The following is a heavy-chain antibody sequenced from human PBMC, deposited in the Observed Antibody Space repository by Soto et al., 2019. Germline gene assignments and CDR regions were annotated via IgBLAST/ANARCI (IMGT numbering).Heavy chain of an antibody. V-gene: IGHV1-18*04. CDR3: VRGQIAGSFFDH. D-gene: IGHD2-15*01. CDR1: GYTFSAYG. J-gene: IGHJ4*02. Sequence: QVNLVQSGAEMKKPGASLRVSCKASGYTFSAYGFTRVRQSPGQGLEWLGWISAYDGSTNYAQKVQDRVTMTTDTSTRTVFLDLRSLTPDDTAVYYCVRGQIAGSFFDHWGQGTRVTVSS. CDR2: ISAYDGST.